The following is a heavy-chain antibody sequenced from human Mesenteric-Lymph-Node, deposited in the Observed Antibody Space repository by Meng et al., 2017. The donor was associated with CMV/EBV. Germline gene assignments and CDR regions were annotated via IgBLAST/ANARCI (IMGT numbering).Heavy chain of an antibody. D-gene: IGHD4-17*01. CDR3: ARVYGDYEDAFDI. J-gene: IGHJ3*02. CDR1: GFTFSSYS. CDR2: ISSSSSTI. Sequence: GGSLRLSCAASGFTFSSYSMNWVRQAPGKGLEWVSYISSSSSTIYYADSVKGRFTISRDNSKNTLYLQMNSLRAEDTAVYYCARVYGDYEDAFDIWGQGTMVTVSS. V-gene: IGHV3-48*01.